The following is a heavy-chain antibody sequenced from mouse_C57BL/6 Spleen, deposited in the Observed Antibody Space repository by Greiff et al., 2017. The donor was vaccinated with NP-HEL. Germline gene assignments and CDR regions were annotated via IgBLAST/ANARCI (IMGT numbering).Heavy chain of an antibody. D-gene: IGHD1-1*01. CDR3: ARRVLPHYAMDY. CDR2: FHPYNDDT. V-gene: IGHV1-47*01. CDR1: GYTFTTYP. Sequence: VMLVESGAELVKPGASVKMSCKASGYTFTTYPIEWMKQNHGKSLEWIGNFHPYNDDTKYNEKFKGKATLTVEKSSSTVYLELSRLTSDDSAVYYCARRVLPHYAMDYWGQGTSVTVSS. J-gene: IGHJ4*01.